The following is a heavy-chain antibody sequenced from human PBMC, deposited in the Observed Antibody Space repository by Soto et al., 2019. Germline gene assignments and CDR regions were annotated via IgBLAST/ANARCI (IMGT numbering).Heavy chain of an antibody. Sequence: PGGSLRLSCAASGFTFSSYWMSWVRQAPGKGLEWVANIKQDGSEKYYVDSVKGRFTISRDNAKNSLYLQMNSLRAEDTAVYYCARGVLDIVATQNYYYYMDVWGKGTTVTVSS. CDR2: IKQDGSEK. J-gene: IGHJ6*03. CDR1: GFTFSSYW. CDR3: ARGVLDIVATQNYYYYMDV. D-gene: IGHD5-12*01. V-gene: IGHV3-7*01.